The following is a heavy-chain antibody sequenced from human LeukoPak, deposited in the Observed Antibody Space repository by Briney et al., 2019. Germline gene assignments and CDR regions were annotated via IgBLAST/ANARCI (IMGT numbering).Heavy chain of an antibody. V-gene: IGHV3-48*04. CDR1: GFTFSSYS. CDR3: AGINDYGDPTGAFDI. CDR2: ISSSSSTI. J-gene: IGHJ3*02. Sequence: GGSLRLSCAASGFTFSSYSMNWVRQAPGKGLEWVSYISSSSSTIYYADSVKGRFSISRDNAKNSLNLQMNSLRAEDTAVYYCAGINDYGDPTGAFDIWGQGTMVTVSS. D-gene: IGHD4-17*01.